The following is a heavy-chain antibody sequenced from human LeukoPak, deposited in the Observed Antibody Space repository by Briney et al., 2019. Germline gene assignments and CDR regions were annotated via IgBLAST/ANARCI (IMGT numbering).Heavy chain of an antibody. CDR2: IYYSGTT. Sequence: SETLSLTCTVSGGSISSSSYSWGWIRQPPGKGLEWIGNIYYSGTTYYNPSLKSRVTISVDTSKNQFSLKLSSVTAADTAVYYCARLGVVPAEPSIDCWGQGTLVTVSS. J-gene: IGHJ4*02. CDR1: GGSISSSSYS. V-gene: IGHV4-39*01. D-gene: IGHD2-2*01. CDR3: ARLGVVPAEPSIDC.